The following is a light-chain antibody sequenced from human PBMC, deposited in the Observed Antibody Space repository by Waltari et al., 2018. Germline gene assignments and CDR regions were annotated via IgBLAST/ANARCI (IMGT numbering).Light chain of an antibody. CDR1: SSYVGGYNY. CDR2: EVS. Sequence: QSALTQPASVSGSPGQSITISCTGTSSYVGGYNYASWYQQHPGKAPKLMIYEVSNRPSGVSNRFSGSKSGNTASLTISGLQAEDEADYYCSSYTSSSTRVFGGGTKLTVL. V-gene: IGLV2-14*01. J-gene: IGLJ2*01. CDR3: SSYTSSSTRV.